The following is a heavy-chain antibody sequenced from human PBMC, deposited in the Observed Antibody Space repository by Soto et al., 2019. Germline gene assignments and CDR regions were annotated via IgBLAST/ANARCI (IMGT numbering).Heavy chain of an antibody. D-gene: IGHD4-17*01. V-gene: IGHV3-23*01. CDR3: ARAYGDFSWFDP. Sequence: WGSLRLSCAASLFSCSSYAMTWVRQAPGKGLEWVSTISASGGSTNYADSVKGRFTISRDNSKNTVYLQMNSLRAEDTALYYCARAYGDFSWFDPWGQGTRVTVSS. CDR2: ISASGGST. J-gene: IGHJ5*02. CDR1: LFSCSSYA.